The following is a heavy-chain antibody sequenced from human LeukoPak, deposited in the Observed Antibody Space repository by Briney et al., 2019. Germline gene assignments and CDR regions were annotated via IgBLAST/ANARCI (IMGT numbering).Heavy chain of an antibody. CDR3: ARVFPLYSYGSFWVDY. J-gene: IGHJ4*02. V-gene: IGHV3-11*04. CDR1: GFTFSDYY. D-gene: IGHD5-18*01. Sequence: GGSLRLSCAASGFTFSDYYMSWIRQAPGKGLEWVSYISSSGSTIYYADSVKGRFTISRDNAKNSLYLQMNSLRAEDTAVYYCARVFPLYSYGSFWVDYWGQGTLVTVSS. CDR2: ISSSGSTI.